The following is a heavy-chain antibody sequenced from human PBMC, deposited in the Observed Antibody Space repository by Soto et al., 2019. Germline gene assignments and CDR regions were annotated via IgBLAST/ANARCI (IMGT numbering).Heavy chain of an antibody. Sequence: QVQLVQSGAEVKKPGASVKVSCKASGYNFNSYDINWVRQATGQGLEWMGWMNPNSGNTGYAQKFQGRVTMTRNTAISTAYMELSSLRSEDTAVYYCARFGSMVRGAQTACDILGQGIMVSVSS. CDR3: ARFGSMVRGAQTACDI. CDR2: MNPNSGNT. V-gene: IGHV1-8*01. D-gene: IGHD3-10*01. J-gene: IGHJ3*02. CDR1: GYNFNSYD.